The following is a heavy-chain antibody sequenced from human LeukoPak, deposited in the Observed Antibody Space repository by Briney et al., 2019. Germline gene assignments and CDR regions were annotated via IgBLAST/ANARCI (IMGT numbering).Heavy chain of an antibody. CDR1: GGTFSSYA. D-gene: IGHD4-17*01. Sequence: SVKVSCTASGGTFSSYAISWVRQAPGQGLEWMGGIIPIFGTANYAQKFQGRVTITADKSTSTAYMELSSLRSEDTAVYYCARGTTLYYYMDVWGKGTTVTVSS. V-gene: IGHV1-69*06. J-gene: IGHJ6*03. CDR2: IIPIFGTA. CDR3: ARGTTLYYYMDV.